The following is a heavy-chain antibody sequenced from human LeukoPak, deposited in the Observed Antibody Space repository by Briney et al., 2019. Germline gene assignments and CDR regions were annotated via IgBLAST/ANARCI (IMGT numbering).Heavy chain of an antibody. D-gene: IGHD6-13*01. CDR2: IYTSGST. CDR3: ARDQWSAAGALDYYYYYMDV. J-gene: IGHJ6*03. Sequence: SETLSLTCTVSGGSISSSSYYWSWIRQPAGKGLEWIGRIYTSGSTNYNPSLKSRVTISVDTSKNQFSLKLSSVTAADTAVYYCARDQWSAAGALDYYYYYMDVWGKGTTVTISS. V-gene: IGHV4-61*02. CDR1: GGSISSSSYY.